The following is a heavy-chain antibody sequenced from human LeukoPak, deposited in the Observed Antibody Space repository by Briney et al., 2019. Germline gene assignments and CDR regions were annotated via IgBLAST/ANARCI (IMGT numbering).Heavy chain of an antibody. CDR3: ARIGFLEGSGSYSWDAFDI. V-gene: IGHV2-26*01. J-gene: IGHJ3*02. CDR1: GFSLSNARMG. CDR2: IFSNDEK. D-gene: IGHD3-10*01. Sequence: SGPVLVKPPETLTLTCTVSGFSLSNARMGVSWIRQPPGKALEWLAHIFSNDEKSYSTSLKSRLTISKDTSKSQVVLTMTNMDPVDTATYYCARIGFLEGSGSYSWDAFDIWGQGTMVTVSS.